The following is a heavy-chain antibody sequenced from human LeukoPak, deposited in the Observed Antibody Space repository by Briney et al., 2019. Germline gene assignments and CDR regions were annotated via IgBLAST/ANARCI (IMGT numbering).Heavy chain of an antibody. Sequence: VASVKVSCKASGYTFTSYGISWVRQAPGQGLEWMGWISAYNGNTNYAQKLQGRVTMTTDTSTSTAYMELRSLRSDDTAVYYCARTITMVRGVIITGHFDYWGQGTLVTVSS. CDR2: ISAYNGNT. D-gene: IGHD3-10*01. CDR1: GYTFTSYG. J-gene: IGHJ4*02. CDR3: ARTITMVRGVIITGHFDY. V-gene: IGHV1-18*01.